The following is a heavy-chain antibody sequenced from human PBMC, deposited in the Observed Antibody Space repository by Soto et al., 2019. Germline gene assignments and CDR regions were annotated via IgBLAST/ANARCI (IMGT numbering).Heavy chain of an antibody. CDR2: IIPSFGTA. J-gene: IGHJ6*02. CDR1: GGTFSSYA. V-gene: IGHV1-69*12. CDR3: ASPMGTGTTDYYYYGMDV. Sequence: QVQLVQSGAEVKKPGSSVKVSCKASGGTFSSYAISWVRQAPGQGLEWMGGIIPSFGTANYAQKFQGRVTITEDESTSTAYMELSSLRSEDTAVYYCASPMGTGTTDYYYYGMDVWGQGTTVTVSS. D-gene: IGHD1-1*01.